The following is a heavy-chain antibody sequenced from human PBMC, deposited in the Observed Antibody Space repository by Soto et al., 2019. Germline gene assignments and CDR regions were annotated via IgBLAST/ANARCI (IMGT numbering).Heavy chain of an antibody. CDR2: LYWNNDK. Sequence: QITLKESGPTLAKPTQTLTLTCTFSGFSLSTSGLGVGWFRQPLGKALEWLALLYWNNDKRYSPCLTSRLTITMDTSKNQVVLTMTNMDPVDTATYSCAHLYGSRTYQMDKNWFDPWGEETLVTVSS. CDR3: AHLYGSRTYQMDKNWFDP. CDR1: GFSLSTSGLG. J-gene: IGHJ5*02. D-gene: IGHD3-10*01. V-gene: IGHV2-5*01.